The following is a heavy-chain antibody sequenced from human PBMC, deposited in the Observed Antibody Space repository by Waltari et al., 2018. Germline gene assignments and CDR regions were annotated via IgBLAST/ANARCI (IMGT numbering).Heavy chain of an antibody. J-gene: IGHJ4*02. D-gene: IGHD5-18*01. V-gene: IGHV3-30*18. Sequence: QVQLVESGGGVVQPGRSLRLSCAATGFTFRSCGMHWVRQAPGKGLEWVAVTSDDGSNNYYADSVKGRFTISRDNSKSTLYLQMNSLRAEDTAVYFCAKGPHYLSSYGLYFFDDWGQGTLVTVSS. CDR3: AKGPHYLSSYGLYFFDD. CDR2: TSDDGSNN. CDR1: GFTFRSCG.